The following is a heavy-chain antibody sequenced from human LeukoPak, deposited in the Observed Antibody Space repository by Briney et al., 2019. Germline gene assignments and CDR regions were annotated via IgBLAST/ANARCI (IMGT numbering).Heavy chain of an antibody. J-gene: IGHJ4*02. CDR1: GGSISSYY. CDR3: ARDDVGYCSGGSCYYFDY. Sequence: PSETLSLTCTVSGGSISSYYWSWIRQPAGKGLEWIGRIYTSGSTNYNPSLKSRVTMLVDTSKNQFSLKLSSVTAADTAVYYCARDDVGYCSGGSCYYFDYWGQGTLVTVSS. D-gene: IGHD2-15*01. V-gene: IGHV4-4*07. CDR2: IYTSGST.